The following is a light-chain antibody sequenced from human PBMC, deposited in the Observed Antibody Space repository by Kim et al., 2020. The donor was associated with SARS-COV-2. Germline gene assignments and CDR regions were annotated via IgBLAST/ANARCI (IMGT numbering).Light chain of an antibody. J-gene: IGKJ5*01. CDR1: QSVSIY. CDR3: QQRRYWPIT. CDR2: DAS. Sequence: EVVLTQSPATLSLSPGERATLSCRASQSVSIYLAWYQQKPGQAPRLLIYDASNGATGIPARFSGSGSGTDFTLTISSLEPEDFAVYYCQQRRYWPITFGQGTRLEI. V-gene: IGKV3-11*01.